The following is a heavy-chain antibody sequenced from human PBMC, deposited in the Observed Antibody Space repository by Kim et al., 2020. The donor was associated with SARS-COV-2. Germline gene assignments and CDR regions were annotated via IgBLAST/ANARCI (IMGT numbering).Heavy chain of an antibody. CDR3: ARLNVDTAMVKGYYFDY. D-gene: IGHD5-18*01. J-gene: IGHJ4*02. V-gene: IGHV1-69*01. Sequence: QGRVTITADESTSTAYMELSSLRSEDTAVYYCARLNVDTAMVKGYYFDYWGQGTLVTVSS.